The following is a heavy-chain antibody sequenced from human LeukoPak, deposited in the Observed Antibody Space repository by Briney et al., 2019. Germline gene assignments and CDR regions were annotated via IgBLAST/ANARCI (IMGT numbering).Heavy chain of an antibody. CDR2: IYYSGST. D-gene: IGHD1-26*01. CDR3: ARHEYSGSYYGLSWFDP. J-gene: IGHJ5*02. CDR1: GGSISSSGYY. Sequence: PSETLSLTCTVSGGSISSSGYYWGWIRQPPGKGLEWIASIYYSGSTYYNPSLKSRVTISVDTSKNQLSLKLSSLTAADTAGYYCARHEYSGSYYGLSWFDPWGQGTLVTVSS. V-gene: IGHV4-39*01.